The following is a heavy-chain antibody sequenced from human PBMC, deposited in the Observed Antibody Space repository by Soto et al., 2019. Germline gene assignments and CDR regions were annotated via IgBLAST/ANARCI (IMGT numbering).Heavy chain of an antibody. CDR3: ARRHHSGMDV. CDR2: XNXXXXXT. CDR1: GYTFTSYD. V-gene: IGHV1-8*01. J-gene: IGHJ6*02. Sequence: GASVKVSCKASGYTFTSYDINLVRQATGQGLEXXGXXNXXXXXTXXAQKFQGRVTMTRNTSISTAYMELSSLRSEDTAMYYCARRHHSGMDVWGQGTTVTVSS.